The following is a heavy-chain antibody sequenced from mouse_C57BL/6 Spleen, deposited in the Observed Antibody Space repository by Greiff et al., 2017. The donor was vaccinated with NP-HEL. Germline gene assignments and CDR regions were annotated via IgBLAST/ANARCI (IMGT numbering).Heavy chain of an antibody. CDR1: GYTFTSYW. Sequence: QVQLKQPGAELVKPGASVKLSCKASGYTFTSYWMHWVKQRPGQGLEWIGMIHPNSGSTNYNEKFKSKATLTVDKSSSTAYMQRSSLTSEDSAVYYCARMSSKYFDYWGQGTTLTVSS. J-gene: IGHJ2*01. CDR3: ARMSSKYFDY. CDR2: IHPNSGST. V-gene: IGHV1-64*01. D-gene: IGHD2-5*01.